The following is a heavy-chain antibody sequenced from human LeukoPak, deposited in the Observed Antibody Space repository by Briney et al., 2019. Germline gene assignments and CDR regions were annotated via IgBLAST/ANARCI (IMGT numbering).Heavy chain of an antibody. Sequence: GGSLRLSCAASGFTFSSYAMSWVRQAPGKGLEWVSAISGSGGSTYYADSVKGRFTISRDNSKNTLYLHLNSLRAEDTAVYYCAKGKGPTANWYFDVWGRGTLVTVSS. CDR3: AKGKGPTANWYFDV. J-gene: IGHJ2*01. CDR1: GFTFSSYA. D-gene: IGHD2-21*02. V-gene: IGHV3-23*01. CDR2: ISGSGGST.